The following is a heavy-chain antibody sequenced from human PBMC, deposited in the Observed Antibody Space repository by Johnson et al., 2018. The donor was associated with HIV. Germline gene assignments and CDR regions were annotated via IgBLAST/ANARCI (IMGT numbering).Heavy chain of an antibody. J-gene: IGHJ3*02. Sequence: VQLMESGGGVVQPGGSLRLSCAASGFTVSSNYMSWVRQAPGKGLEWVSVIYSGGSTYYADSVKGRFTISRDNSKNTLYLQMNSLRAEDTAVYYCAREPYYCSGGSCYRGTAFDIWGQGTMVTVSS. CDR1: GFTVSSNY. V-gene: IGHV3-66*02. D-gene: IGHD2-15*01. CDR3: AREPYYCSGGSCYRGTAFDI. CDR2: IYSGGST.